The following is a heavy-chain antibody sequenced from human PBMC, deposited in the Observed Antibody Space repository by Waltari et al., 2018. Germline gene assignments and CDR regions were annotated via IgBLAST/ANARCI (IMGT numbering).Heavy chain of an antibody. Sequence: QVQLVQSGAEVKKPGSSVKVSCKASGDTFSGYAMSWVRQAPGQGLEWMGVIVPLFSTAKYAHNFQDRLTMTTDEFTTTAYMELSGLGSEDTAVYFCARGGARHYDSSGYYDFDSWGQGTQVSVSS. D-gene: IGHD3-22*01. CDR3: ARGGARHYDSSGYYDFDS. V-gene: IGHV1-69*05. CDR1: GDTFSGYA. J-gene: IGHJ4*02. CDR2: IVPLFSTA.